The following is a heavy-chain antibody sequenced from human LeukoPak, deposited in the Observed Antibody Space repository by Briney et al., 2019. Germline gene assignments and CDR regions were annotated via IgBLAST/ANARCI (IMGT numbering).Heavy chain of an antibody. CDR1: GGSFSGYY. CDR2: INHCGST. J-gene: IGHJ4*02. D-gene: IGHD3-3*01. V-gene: IGHV4-34*01. Sequence: SSETLSLTCAVYGGSFSGYYWSWIRQPPGKGPEWIGEINHCGSTNYNPSLKSPVTISVDTSKKQFSLELSPVAAADTAVYYCARSADLDVYYDFWSGYRYWGQGTLVTVSS. CDR3: ARSADLDVYYDFWSGYRY.